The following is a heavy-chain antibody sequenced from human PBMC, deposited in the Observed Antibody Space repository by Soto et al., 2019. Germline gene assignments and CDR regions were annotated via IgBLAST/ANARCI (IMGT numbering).Heavy chain of an antibody. CDR3: ARSPAYGDYANLDT. V-gene: IGHV4-4*07. CDR1: GDSVSKYY. D-gene: IGHD4-17*01. CDR2: IHSTRSP. Sequence: SETLSLTCTVSGDSVSKYYWNWIRQPAGKGLEWIGRIHSTRSPNYNPSLKSRVTMSVDTSKNQFSLKLNLTSVTAADTAVYYCARSPAYGDYANLDTWGQGTLVTV. J-gene: IGHJ5*02.